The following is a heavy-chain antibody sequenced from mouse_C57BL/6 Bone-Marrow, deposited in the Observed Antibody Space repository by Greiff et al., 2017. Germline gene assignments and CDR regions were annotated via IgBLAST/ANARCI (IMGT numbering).Heavy chain of an antibody. CDR2: ISSGGSYT. Sequence: EVKLMESGGDLVKPGGSLKLSCAASGFTFSSYGMSWVRQTPDKRLEWVATISSGGSYTYYPDSVKGRFTISRDNAKNTLYLQMSSLKSEDTAMYYCASTAQATSWFAYWGRGTLVTVSA. CDR1: GFTFSSYG. J-gene: IGHJ3*01. V-gene: IGHV5-6*01. CDR3: ASTAQATSWFAY. D-gene: IGHD3-2*02.